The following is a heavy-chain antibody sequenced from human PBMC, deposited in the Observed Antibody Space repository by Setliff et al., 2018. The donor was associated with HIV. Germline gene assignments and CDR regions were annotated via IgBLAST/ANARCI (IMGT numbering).Heavy chain of an antibody. CDR1: GGSISSGGYY. D-gene: IGHD6-6*01. CDR2: INRSGTT. Sequence: SETLSLTCTVSGGSISSGGYYWSWIRQPPGKGLEWIGEINRSGTTNYNPSLNSPVTISVDTSKNQFSLKLSSVTAADTAVYYCARGRGIAARYFEDWGQGTLVTVSS. J-gene: IGHJ1*01. CDR3: ARGRGIAARYFED. V-gene: IGHV4-39*01.